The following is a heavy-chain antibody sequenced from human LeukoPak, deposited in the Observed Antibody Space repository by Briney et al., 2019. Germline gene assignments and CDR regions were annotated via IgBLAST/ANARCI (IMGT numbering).Heavy chain of an antibody. V-gene: IGHV3-30*03. CDR3: ARDVIGSGRAEFDY. Sequence: PGRSLRLSCAASGFTFSSYGMHWVRQAPGKGLEWVAVISYDGSNKYYADSVKGRFTISRDNSKNTLYLQMNSLRAEDTAVYYRARDVIGSGRAEFDYWGQGTLVTVSS. J-gene: IGHJ4*02. CDR2: ISYDGSNK. CDR1: GFTFSSYG. D-gene: IGHD3-10*01.